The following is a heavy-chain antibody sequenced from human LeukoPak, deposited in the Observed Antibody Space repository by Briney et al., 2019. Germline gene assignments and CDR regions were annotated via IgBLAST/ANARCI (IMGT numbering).Heavy chain of an antibody. D-gene: IGHD4-17*01. CDR3: ARAGTVTNYYYYYMDG. J-gene: IGHJ6*03. V-gene: IGHV1-8*01. CDR1: GYTFTSYD. Sequence: SVKVSCTASGYTFTSYDINWVRQSTGQGLGWMGWMNPNSGKTGYAQTLQGRVTITRNTSISTGYMELSSLRSEDTAVYYCARAGTVTNYYYYYMDGWGKGTTVTVSS. CDR2: MNPNSGKT.